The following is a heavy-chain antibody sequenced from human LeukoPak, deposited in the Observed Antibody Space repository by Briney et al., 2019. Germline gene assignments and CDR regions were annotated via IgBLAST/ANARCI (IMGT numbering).Heavy chain of an antibody. CDR2: ISSNGGST. CDR1: GFTFSSYA. V-gene: IGHV3-64*01. Sequence: GALRLSCAASGFTFSSYAMHWVRQAPGKGLEYVSAISSNGGSTYYANSVKGRFTISRDNSKNTLYLQMGSLRAEDMAVYYCARSRVTEGVYYFDYWGQGTLVTVSS. CDR3: ARSRVTEGVYYFDY. J-gene: IGHJ4*02. D-gene: IGHD2-21*02.